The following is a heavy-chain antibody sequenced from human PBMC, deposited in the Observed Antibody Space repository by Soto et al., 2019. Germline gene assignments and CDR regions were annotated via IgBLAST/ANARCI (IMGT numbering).Heavy chain of an antibody. CDR3: ARSGSCLGAFDI. D-gene: IGHD2-15*01. CDR2: IYYSGST. Sequence: QVQLQESGPGLVKPSETLSLTCTVSGGSISSYYWSWIRQPPGKGLEWIGYIYYSGSTNYNPSLMGRVITSIVTANDQCSLMPISVTAADTAVYDCARSGSCLGAFDIRGEGRMVTVSS. J-gene: IGHJ3*02. V-gene: IGHV4-59*01. CDR1: GGSISSYY.